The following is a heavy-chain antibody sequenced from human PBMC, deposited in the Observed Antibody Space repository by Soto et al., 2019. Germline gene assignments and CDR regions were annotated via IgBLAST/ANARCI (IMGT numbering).Heavy chain of an antibody. Sequence: SETLSLTCAVYGGSFSGYYWSWIRQPPGKGLEWIGEINHSGSTNYNPSLRSRVTISVDTSKNQFSLKLSSVTAADTAVYYCARGSIFGRLFDYWGQGTLVTVSS. CDR1: GGSFSGYY. CDR2: INHSGST. J-gene: IGHJ4*02. D-gene: IGHD3-3*02. CDR3: ARGSIFGRLFDY. V-gene: IGHV4-34*01.